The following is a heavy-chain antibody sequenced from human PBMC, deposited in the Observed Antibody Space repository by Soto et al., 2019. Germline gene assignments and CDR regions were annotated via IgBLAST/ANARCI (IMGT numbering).Heavy chain of an antibody. CDR3: ARITIYYSYGMDV. D-gene: IGHD3-10*01. CDR2: IKQDGSEK. Sequence: LRLSCAASGFTFSSYWMSWVRQAPGKGLEWVANIKQDGSEKYYVDSVKGRFTISRDNAKNSLYLQMNSLRAEDTAVYYCARITIYYSYGMDVWGQGTTVTVSS. CDR1: GFTFSSYW. J-gene: IGHJ6*02. V-gene: IGHV3-7*01.